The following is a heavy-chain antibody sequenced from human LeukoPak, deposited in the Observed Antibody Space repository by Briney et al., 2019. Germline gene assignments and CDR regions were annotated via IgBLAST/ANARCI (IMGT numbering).Heavy chain of an antibody. CDR1: GFSFSAYI. D-gene: IGHD6-19*01. Sequence: HPGGSLRLSCVASGFSFSAYIMHCVSQPAGKGMEYVSAIRSDGSSTSYPNSVKGRFTNSRDNSKSTLYLQMGSLRAEDTGVYYCTRRYGGHSGWAGYHDAWGQGTLVTVSS. J-gene: IGHJ5*02. V-gene: IGHV3-64*01. CDR2: IRSDGSST. CDR3: TRRYGGHSGWAGYHDA.